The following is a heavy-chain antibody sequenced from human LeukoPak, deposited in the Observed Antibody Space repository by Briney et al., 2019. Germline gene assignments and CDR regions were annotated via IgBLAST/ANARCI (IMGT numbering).Heavy chain of an antibody. J-gene: IGHJ4*02. CDR3: APAAREYYFDY. CDR2: ISPSGGST. CDR1: GYTFTSNY. D-gene: IGHD6-6*01. V-gene: IGHV1-46*03. Sequence: ASVKVSCKAFGYTFTSNYMHWVRQAPGQGPEWMGVISPSGGSTTYAQKFQGRVTLTRDTSISTAYMELSRLRSDDTAVYYCAPAAREYYFDYWGQGTLVTVSS.